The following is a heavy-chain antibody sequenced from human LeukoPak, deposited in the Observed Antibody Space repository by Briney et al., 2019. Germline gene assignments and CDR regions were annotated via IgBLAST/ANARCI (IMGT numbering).Heavy chain of an antibody. CDR3: AREYGFGSGSYYP. D-gene: IGHD3-10*01. V-gene: IGHV3-74*01. CDR1: GFTFSTYW. CDR2: IKSDGSST. Sequence: GGSLRLSCAASGFTFSTYWMHWVRQAPGKGLVWVSRIKSDGSSTSYADSAKGRFIISRDNAKNTLYLQMNSLRAEDTAVYYCAREYGFGSGSYYPWGQGTLVIVSS. J-gene: IGHJ5*02.